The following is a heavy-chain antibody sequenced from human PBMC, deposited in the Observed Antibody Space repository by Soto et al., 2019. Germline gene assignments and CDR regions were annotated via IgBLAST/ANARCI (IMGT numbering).Heavy chain of an antibody. J-gene: IGHJ4*02. CDR2: ISGTGVST. Sequence: EVQLLESGGGLVQPGGSLRLSCAASGFTFTSYAMSWVRQAPGKGLEWVSAISGTGVSTYYADSVKGRFTISRDNSKNTLYLPMNGLRAEDTAVYYCAKYGNRCYDFWSGYYTELDYWGQGTLVTVSS. CDR1: GFTFTSYA. V-gene: IGHV3-23*01. CDR3: AKYGNRCYDFWSGYYTELDY. D-gene: IGHD3-3*01.